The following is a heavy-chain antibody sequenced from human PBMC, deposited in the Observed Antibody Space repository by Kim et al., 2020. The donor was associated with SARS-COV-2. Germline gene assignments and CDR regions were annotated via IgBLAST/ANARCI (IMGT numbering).Heavy chain of an antibody. Sequence: GESLKISCKGSGYSFTSYWISWVRQMPGKGLEWMGRIDPSDSYTNYSPSFQGHVTISADKSISTAYLQWSSLKASDTAMYYCARSGLDCGGDCFHEYFQHWGQGTLVTVSS. D-gene: IGHD2-21*01. CDR3: ARSGLDCGGDCFHEYFQH. V-gene: IGHV5-10-1*01. CDR2: IDPSDSYT. CDR1: GYSFTSYW. J-gene: IGHJ1*01.